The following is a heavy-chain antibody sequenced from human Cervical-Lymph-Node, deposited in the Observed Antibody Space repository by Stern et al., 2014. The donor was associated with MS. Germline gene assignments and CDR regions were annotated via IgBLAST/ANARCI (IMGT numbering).Heavy chain of an antibody. Sequence: EVQLVESGAEVKKPGESLKISCQGSGYSFPSYWIGWVRQKPGKGLEWMGIIYPDDPDIKYSPSVKGQVPISADKSINTAYLQWSSLKASDTAIYFCATPLSRSSKDAYHFYGMDVWGQGTTVTVSS. CDR1: GYSFPSYW. CDR2: IYPDDPDI. CDR3: ATPLSRSSKDAYHFYGMDV. V-gene: IGHV5-51*03. D-gene: IGHD1-26*01. J-gene: IGHJ6*02.